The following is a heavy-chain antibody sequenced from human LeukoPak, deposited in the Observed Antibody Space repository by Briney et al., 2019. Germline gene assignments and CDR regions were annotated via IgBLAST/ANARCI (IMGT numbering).Heavy chain of an antibody. CDR2: ISTGGRTV. D-gene: IGHD4-17*01. Sequence: GGSLRLSCAASGFTFSDYEMNWVRQAPGKGLEWLSYISTGGRTVKYADFVKGRFTISRDNARSSLSLQMSNLRVEDTAVYFCARGATVTYYFDHWGQGILVAVSS. J-gene: IGHJ4*02. V-gene: IGHV3-48*03. CDR3: ARGATVTYYFDH. CDR1: GFTFSDYE.